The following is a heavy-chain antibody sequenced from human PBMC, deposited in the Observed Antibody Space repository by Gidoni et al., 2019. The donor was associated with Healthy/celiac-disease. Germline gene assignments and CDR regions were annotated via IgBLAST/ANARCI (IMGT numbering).Heavy chain of an antibody. CDR1: GFTFSSYS. CDR2: ISSSSSTI. D-gene: IGHD4-4*01. Sequence: EVQLVESGGGLVQPGGSLRLSCAASGFTFSSYSMNWVRQAPGKGLEWVSYISSSSSTIYYADSVKGRFTISRDNAKNSLYLQMNSLRDEDTAVYYCARDQVTKIHYYYGMDVWGQGTTVTVSS. CDR3: ARDQVTKIHYYYGMDV. V-gene: IGHV3-48*02. J-gene: IGHJ6*02.